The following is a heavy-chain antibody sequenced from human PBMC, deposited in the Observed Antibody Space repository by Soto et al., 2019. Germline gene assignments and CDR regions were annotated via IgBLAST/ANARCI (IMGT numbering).Heavy chain of an antibody. V-gene: IGHV1-18*01. J-gene: IGHJ4*02. CDR1: GYGISSDR. CDR3: AIAAPVLLWFGETNPDY. CDR2: MSAYNGNT. Sequence: GAGYGISSDRSSRKRQKNRQGSEKMGWMSAYNGNTNFAQKLQCRVTMTPDTSTSTAYMELRSLRSDDTAVYYCAIAAPVLLWFGETNPDYWGQGTLVTVSS. D-gene: IGHD3-10*01.